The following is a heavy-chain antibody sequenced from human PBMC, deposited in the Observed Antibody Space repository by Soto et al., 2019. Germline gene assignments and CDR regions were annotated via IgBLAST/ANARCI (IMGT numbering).Heavy chain of an antibody. CDR2: ISAYNDNT. CDR1: GYTFTSYD. Sequence: QVQLVQSGAEVKKPGASVKVSCKASGYTFTSYDITWVRQAPGQGLEWTGWISAYNDNTNYAQKFQGRVTMTADTSTSTVYMELRSLRSDDTAVYYCARDRRGSSRSGFDYWGQGTLVNVSS. D-gene: IGHD3-10*01. J-gene: IGHJ4*02. CDR3: ARDRRGSSRSGFDY. V-gene: IGHV1-18*04.